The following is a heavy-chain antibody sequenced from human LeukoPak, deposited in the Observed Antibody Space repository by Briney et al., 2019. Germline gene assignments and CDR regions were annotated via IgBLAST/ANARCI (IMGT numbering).Heavy chain of an antibody. Sequence: PGRSLRLSCAASGFTFSSYGMHWVRQAPGNGLEWVAVIWYDGSNKYYADSVKGRFTISRDNSKNTLYLQMNSLRAEDTAVYYCARDTVPYFDYWGQGTLVTVSS. J-gene: IGHJ4*02. CDR1: GFTFSSYG. D-gene: IGHD4-17*01. CDR2: IWYDGSNK. CDR3: ARDTVPYFDY. V-gene: IGHV3-33*01.